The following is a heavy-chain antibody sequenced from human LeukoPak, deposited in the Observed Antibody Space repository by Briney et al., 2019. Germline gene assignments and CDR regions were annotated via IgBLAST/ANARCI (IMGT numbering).Heavy chain of an antibody. V-gene: IGHV3-23*01. CDR3: ARLPFMVRGVIGYFDY. CDR1: GFTFSSYA. Sequence: GGSLRLSCAASGFTFSSYALSWVRQAPGKGLEWVSGISGSGGSTYYADSMKGRFTISRDNSKSTVYLQMNSLRAEDMAVYDCARLPFMVRGVIGYFDYWGQGTLVTGSS. CDR2: ISGSGGST. D-gene: IGHD3-10*01. J-gene: IGHJ4*02.